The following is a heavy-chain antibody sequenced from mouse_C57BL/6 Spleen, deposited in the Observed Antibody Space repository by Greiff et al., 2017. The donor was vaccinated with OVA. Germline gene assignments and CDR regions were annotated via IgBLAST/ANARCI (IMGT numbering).Heavy chain of an antibody. CDR3: ARRRGLGPDYYAMDY. Sequence: QVQLQQPGAELVKPGASVKLSCKASGYTFTSYWMHWVKQRPGQGLEWIGMIHPNSGSTNYNEKFKSKATLTADKSSSTAYMQLSSLTSEDSAVYYYARRRGLGPDYYAMDYWGQGTSVTVSS. CDR1: GYTFTSYW. D-gene: IGHD4-1*01. J-gene: IGHJ4*01. V-gene: IGHV1-64*01. CDR2: IHPNSGST.